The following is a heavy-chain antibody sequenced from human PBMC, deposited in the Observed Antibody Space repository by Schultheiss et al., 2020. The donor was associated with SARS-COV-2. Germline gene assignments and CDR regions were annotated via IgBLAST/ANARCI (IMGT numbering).Heavy chain of an antibody. Sequence: GGSLRLSCAASGFTFSTYVMHWVRQAPGKGLEWVSRINSDGSSTSYADSVKGRFTISRDNSKNTLYLQMNSLKAEDSAVYYCAKSPYSSSWPFADYWGQGTLVTVSS. CDR3: AKSPYSSSWPFADY. J-gene: IGHJ4*02. CDR1: GFTFSTYV. D-gene: IGHD6-13*01. CDR2: INSDGSST. V-gene: IGHV3-74*01.